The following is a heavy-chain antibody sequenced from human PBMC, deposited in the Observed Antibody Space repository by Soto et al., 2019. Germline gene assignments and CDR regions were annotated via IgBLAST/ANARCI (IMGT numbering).Heavy chain of an antibody. CDR3: ARDAYISGYYQFDY. V-gene: IGHV3-74*01. D-gene: IGHD6-19*01. Sequence: EVQLVESGGGLVQPGGSLRLSCAASGFTFSSYWMHWVRQVPGKGLVWVSRIHFDGSTTHYADSVKGRFTISRDNAKNTLSLQMNSLRAEDTAVYSCARDAYISGYYQFDYWGQGTLVTVSS. J-gene: IGHJ4*02. CDR1: GFTFSSYW. CDR2: IHFDGSTT.